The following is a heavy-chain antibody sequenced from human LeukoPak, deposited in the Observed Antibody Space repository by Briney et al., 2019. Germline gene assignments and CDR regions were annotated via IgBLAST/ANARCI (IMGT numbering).Heavy chain of an antibody. CDR3: ARRRWKTSAVDY. D-gene: IGHD4-23*01. Sequence: PGGSLRLSCAASGFTFSSYSMNWVRQAPGKGLEWVSSISSSSSYIYYADSVKGRFTISRDNAKNSLYLQMNSLRAEDTAVYFCARRRWKTSAVDYWGQGTLVTVSS. V-gene: IGHV3-21*06. J-gene: IGHJ4*02. CDR1: GFTFSSYS. CDR2: ISSSSSYI.